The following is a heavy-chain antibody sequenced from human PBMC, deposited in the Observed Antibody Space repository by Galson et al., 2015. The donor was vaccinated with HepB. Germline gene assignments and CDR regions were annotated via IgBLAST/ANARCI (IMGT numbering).Heavy chain of an antibody. V-gene: IGHV4-39*02. Sequence: TLSLTCTVSGGSISTSSYYWGWIRQPPEKGLEWIGSISSSGDTYYNPSLKSRIAISVDTSKNHFSLELSSVTAADTAVYFCARPMVGATTSFEHWGRGTLVAVSS. D-gene: IGHD1-26*01. CDR1: GGSISTSSYY. J-gene: IGHJ4*02. CDR3: ARPMVGATTSFEH. CDR2: ISSSGDT.